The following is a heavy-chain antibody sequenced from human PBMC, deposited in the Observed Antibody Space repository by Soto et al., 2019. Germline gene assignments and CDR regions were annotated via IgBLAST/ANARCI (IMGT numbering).Heavy chain of an antibody. Sequence: GGSLRLSCAASGFTFSSYGMHWVRQAPGKGLEWVAVISYDGSNKYYADSVKGRFTISRDNSKNTLYLQMSSLRAEDTAVYYCAKDPSKSSGWYLYYFDYWGQGTLVTVSS. CDR1: GFTFSSYG. V-gene: IGHV3-30*18. CDR2: ISYDGSNK. D-gene: IGHD6-19*01. J-gene: IGHJ4*02. CDR3: AKDPSKSSGWYLYYFDY.